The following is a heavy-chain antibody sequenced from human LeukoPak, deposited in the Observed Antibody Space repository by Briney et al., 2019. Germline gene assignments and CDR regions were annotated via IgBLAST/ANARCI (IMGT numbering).Heavy chain of an antibody. D-gene: IGHD2-15*01. CDR1: GFTFDDYA. V-gene: IGHV3-9*01. CDR2: ISWNSGSI. CDR3: ARDEYCSGGSCYSNGY. J-gene: IGHJ4*02. Sequence: GGSLRLSCAASGFTFDDYAMHWVRQAPGKGLEWVSGISWNSGSIGYADSVKGRFTISRDNAKNSLYLQMNSLRAEDTAVYYCARDEYCSGGSCYSNGYWGQGTLVTVSS.